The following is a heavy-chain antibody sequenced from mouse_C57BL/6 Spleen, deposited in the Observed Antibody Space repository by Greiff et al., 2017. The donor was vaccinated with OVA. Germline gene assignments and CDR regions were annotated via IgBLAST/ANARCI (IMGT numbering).Heavy chain of an antibody. CDR2: IDPSDSET. CDR3: ARGEYYGSSYGWFAY. J-gene: IGHJ3*01. Sequence: QVQLQQPGAELVRPGSSVKLSCKASGYTFTSYWMHWVKQRPIQGLEWIGNIDPSDSETHYNQKFKDKATLPVDKSSSTAYMQLSSLTSEDSAVYYCARGEYYGSSYGWFAYWGQGTLVTVSA. CDR1: GYTFTSYW. D-gene: IGHD1-1*01. V-gene: IGHV1-52*01.